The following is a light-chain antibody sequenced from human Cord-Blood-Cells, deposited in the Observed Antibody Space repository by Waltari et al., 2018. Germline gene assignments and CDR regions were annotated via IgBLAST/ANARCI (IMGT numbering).Light chain of an antibody. CDR2: DVS. CDR3: SPYTRSSTVV. CDR1: SSDVGGYNY. Sequence: QSALTQPASVSGSPGQSITISCTATSSDVGGYNYVSWYQQHPGKAPKLMVYDVSNRPLGVSNRFSGCKPASTASLAISGLQAEDEADYYCSPYTRSSTVVFGEGTKLTVL. J-gene: IGLJ3*02. V-gene: IGLV2-14*03.